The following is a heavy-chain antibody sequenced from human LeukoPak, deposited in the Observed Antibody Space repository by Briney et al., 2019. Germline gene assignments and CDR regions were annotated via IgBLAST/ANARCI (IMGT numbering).Heavy chain of an antibody. J-gene: IGHJ1*01. CDR2: IYYSGST. CDR1: GFTVSSNY. D-gene: IGHD6-13*01. Sequence: PGGSLRLXCAASGFTVSSNYMSWVRQAPGKGLEWIGSIYYSGSTYYNPSLKSRVTISVDTSKNQFSLKLSSVTAADTAVYYCAREEAAASEYFQHWGQGTLVTVSS. CDR3: AREEAAASEYFQH. V-gene: IGHV4-38-2*02.